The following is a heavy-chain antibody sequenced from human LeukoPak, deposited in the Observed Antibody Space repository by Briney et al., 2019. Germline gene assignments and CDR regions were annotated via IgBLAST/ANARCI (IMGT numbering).Heavy chain of an antibody. CDR1: GGSISSGSYC. CDR3: ARGRRTSSWLGNWFDP. J-gene: IGHJ5*02. D-gene: IGHD6-13*01. CDR2: IHTSGNT. Sequence: TASETLSLTCTVSGGSISSGSYCWSWIRQPAGKGLEWIGHIHTSGNTNYKPSPKSRVTISIDTSKNQFSLKLSSVTAADTAVYYCARGRRTSSWLGNWFDPWGQGTLVTVSS. V-gene: IGHV4-61*09.